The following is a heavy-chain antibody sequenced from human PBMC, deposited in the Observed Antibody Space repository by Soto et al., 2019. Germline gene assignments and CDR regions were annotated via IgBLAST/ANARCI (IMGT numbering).Heavy chain of an antibody. Sequence: QVQLVQSGAEVKKPGSSVKVSCKASGGTFSSYAISWVRQAPGQGLEWMGGIIPIFGTANYAQKFQDRVTITADESTSTANMGRSSLRSEDTAVYYYARDSPVEMATIPDAFDIWGQGTMVTVSS. J-gene: IGHJ3*02. CDR3: ARDSPVEMATIPDAFDI. D-gene: IGHD5-12*01. CDR2: IIPIFGTA. V-gene: IGHV1-69*01. CDR1: GGTFSSYA.